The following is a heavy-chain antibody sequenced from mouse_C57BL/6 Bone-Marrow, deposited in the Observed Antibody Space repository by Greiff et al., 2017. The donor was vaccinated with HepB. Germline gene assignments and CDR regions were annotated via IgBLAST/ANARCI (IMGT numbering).Heavy chain of an antibody. Sequence: QVQLQQPGAELVKPGASVKMSCKASGYTFTSYWITWVKQRPGQGLEWIGDIYPGSGSTNYNEKFKSKATLTVDTSSSTAYMQLSSLTSEDSAVYYGAYVYCCGFSFDYWGQGTTLTVSS. J-gene: IGHJ2*01. CDR1: GYTFTSYW. CDR2: IYPGSGST. D-gene: IGHD2-1*01. V-gene: IGHV1-55*01. CDR3: AYVYCCGFSFDY.